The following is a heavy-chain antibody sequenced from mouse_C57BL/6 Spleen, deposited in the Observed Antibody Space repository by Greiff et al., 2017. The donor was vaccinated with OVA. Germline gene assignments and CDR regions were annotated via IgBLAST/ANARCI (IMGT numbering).Heavy chain of an antibody. CDR2: ISDGGSYT. CDR3: ARDRALGRGFDY. D-gene: IGHD4-1*01. J-gene: IGHJ2*01. Sequence: EVMLVESGGGLVKPGGSLKLSCAASGFTFSSYAMSWVRQTPEKRLEWVATISDGGSYTYYPDNVKGRFTISRDNAKNNLYLQMSHLKSEDTAMYYCARDRALGRGFDYWGQGTTLTVSS. CDR1: GFTFSSYA. V-gene: IGHV5-4*01.